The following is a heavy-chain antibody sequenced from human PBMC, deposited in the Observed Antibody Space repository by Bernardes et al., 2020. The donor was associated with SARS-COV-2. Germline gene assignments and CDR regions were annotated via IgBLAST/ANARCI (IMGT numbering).Heavy chain of an antibody. CDR1: GDSISSTHY. CDR3: ARQAMIRFGGLPDY. CDR2: IFYTGTT. V-gene: IGHV4-39*01. Sequence: SETLSLTCTVSGDSISSTHYWCWIRQPPGKGLEWIGSIFYTGTTYYNPSLKSRVTISVDTSKNQFSLKLNSVAAADTAVYYCARQAMIRFGGLPDYWGQGTLVTVSS. D-gene: IGHD3-16*01. J-gene: IGHJ4*02.